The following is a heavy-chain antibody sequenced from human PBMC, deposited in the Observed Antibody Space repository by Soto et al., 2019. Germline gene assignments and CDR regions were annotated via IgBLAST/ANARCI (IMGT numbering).Heavy chain of an antibody. V-gene: IGHV4-30-4*01. CDR2: IYYSGST. D-gene: IGHD2-15*01. J-gene: IGHJ1*01. Sequence: SETRSLTCTVSGGSISSGDYYWSWIRQPPGKGLEWIGYIYYSGSTYYNPSLKSRVTISVDTSKNQFSLKLSSVTAADTAVYYCARRPQDCSGGRCYLYFQPWGQGALVTSPQ. CDR1: GGSISSGDYY. CDR3: ARRPQDCSGGRCYLYFQP.